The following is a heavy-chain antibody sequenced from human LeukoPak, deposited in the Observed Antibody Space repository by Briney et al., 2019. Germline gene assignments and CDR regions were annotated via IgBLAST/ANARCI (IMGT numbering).Heavy chain of an antibody. J-gene: IGHJ4*02. CDR1: GFTFGDYA. V-gene: IGHV3-49*04. CDR3: TSDPKGELLRY. Sequence: GRSLRLSCTASGFTFGDYAMSWVRQAPGKGLEWVGFIRSKAYGGTTEYAASVKGRFTISRDDSKSIAYLQMNSLKTEDTAVYYCTSDPKGELLRYWGQGTLVTVSS. D-gene: IGHD1-26*01. CDR2: IRSKAYGGTT.